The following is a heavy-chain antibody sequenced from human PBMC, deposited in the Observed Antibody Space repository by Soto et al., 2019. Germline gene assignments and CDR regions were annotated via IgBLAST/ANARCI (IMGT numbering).Heavy chain of an antibody. Sequence: GGSLRLSCAASGFTFSSYNMNWVRQAPGKGLEWVSYISSGSISIYYADSVKGRFTISRDNAKNSLYLQMSSLRAEDTAVYYCAREGPGYGDYYFQHWGQGTLVTVSS. CDR1: GFTFSSYN. V-gene: IGHV3-21*06. J-gene: IGHJ1*01. CDR3: AREGPGYGDYYFQH. CDR2: ISSGSISI. D-gene: IGHD4-17*01.